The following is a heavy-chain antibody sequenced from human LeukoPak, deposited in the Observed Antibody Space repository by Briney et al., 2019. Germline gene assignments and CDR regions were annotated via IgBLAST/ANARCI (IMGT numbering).Heavy chain of an antibody. Sequence: PSETLSLTCIVSGGPISSYYWSWLRQPPRKGLAWIGYISYSGSINYNPSLKSRVTISVDTSKNQFSLKLSSVTAADTAVYYCARYSYSGSDAFDIWGQGTMVTVSS. CDR2: ISYSGSI. J-gene: IGHJ3*02. CDR1: GGPISSYY. V-gene: IGHV4-59*01. D-gene: IGHD1-26*01. CDR3: ARYSYSGSDAFDI.